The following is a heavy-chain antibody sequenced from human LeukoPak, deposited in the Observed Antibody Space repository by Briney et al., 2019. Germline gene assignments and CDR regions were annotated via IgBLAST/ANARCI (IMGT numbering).Heavy chain of an antibody. V-gene: IGHV3-48*03. CDR3: AAGTAADY. CDR2: ISSSGGII. Sequence: AGGSLRLSCAASGFTFSSYEMNWVRQAPGKGLEWVSYISSSGGIIYYADSVKGRFTISRDNAKNSLYLQMNSLRAEDTAVYYCAAGTAADYWGQGTLVIVSS. J-gene: IGHJ4*02. CDR1: GFTFSSYE. D-gene: IGHD6-13*01.